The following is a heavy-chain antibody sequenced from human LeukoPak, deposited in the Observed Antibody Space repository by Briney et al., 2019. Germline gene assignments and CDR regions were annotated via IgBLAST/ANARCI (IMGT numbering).Heavy chain of an antibody. Sequence: SQTLSLTYALSGGSVSSNSAAWHWTRPSPSRALEWLGRTYYRSKWYNDYAVSVKSRITINPDTSNNQLSLQLNSLTPDDTSVYYCARGYSSSWADAFDIWGQGTIVTVSS. CDR1: GGSVSSNSAA. CDR2: TYYRSKWYN. CDR3: ARGYSSSWADAFDI. J-gene: IGHJ3*02. D-gene: IGHD6-13*01. V-gene: IGHV6-1*01.